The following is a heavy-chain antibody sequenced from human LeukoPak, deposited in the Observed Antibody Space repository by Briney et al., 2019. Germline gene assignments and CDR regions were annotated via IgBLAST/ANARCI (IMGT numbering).Heavy chain of an antibody. J-gene: IGHJ4*02. CDR2: ITGDGSST. D-gene: IGHD1-26*01. V-gene: IGHV3-74*01. CDR3: SRGVGATDN. CDR1: GFTFSSYW. Sequence: GGSLRLSCTASGFTFSSYWMHWVRQAPGKGLEWVSRITGDGSSTSHADSVKGRFTTSRDNAKNTLYLQMNSLRAEDTAVYYCSRGVGATDNWGQGTLVTVSS.